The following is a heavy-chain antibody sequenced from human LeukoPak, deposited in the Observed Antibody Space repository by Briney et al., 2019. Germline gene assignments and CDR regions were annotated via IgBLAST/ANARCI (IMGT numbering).Heavy chain of an antibody. CDR1: GFTFSSYE. J-gene: IGHJ4*02. D-gene: IGHD2-15*01. CDR3: ARGGEAIVVVVAAPHANDY. Sequence: GRSLRLSCAASGFTFSSYEMNWVRQAPGKGLEWVSYISSSGSTIYYADSVKGRFTISRDNAKNSLYLQMNSLRAEDTAVYYCARGGEAIVVVVAAPHANDYWGQGTLVTVSS. CDR2: ISSSGSTI. V-gene: IGHV3-48*03.